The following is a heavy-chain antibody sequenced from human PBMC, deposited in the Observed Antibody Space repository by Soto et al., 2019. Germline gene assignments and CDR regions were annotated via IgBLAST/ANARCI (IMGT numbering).Heavy chain of an antibody. V-gene: IGHV1-46*01. D-gene: IGHD2-21*02. CDR3: ARGGHVVVVTAALDY. CDR1: GDTFTDYY. J-gene: IGHJ4*02. Sequence: QVQLMQSGAEVKKPGASVKVSCKASGDTFTDYYIHWVRQAPGQGLEWMGTVNHSGGHTTYAQHFLGRVTTTRDTSTSTIYMELTSLTSDDTAIYYCARGGHVVVVTAALDYWGQGTLVTVSS. CDR2: VNHSGGHT.